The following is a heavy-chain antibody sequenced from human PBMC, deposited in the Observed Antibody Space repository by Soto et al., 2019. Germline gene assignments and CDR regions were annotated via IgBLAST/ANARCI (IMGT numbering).Heavy chain of an antibody. V-gene: IGHV3-7*01. CDR1: GFTLSSYW. CDR2: IKQDGSEK. D-gene: IGHD6-19*01. CDR3: ARDADASGWYHYGMDV. Sequence: EVQLVESGGGLVQPGGSLRLSCAASGFTLSSYWMNWVRQAPGNGLERVANIKQDGSEKYYLDSVKGRFIISRDNAKNALYLQMNSLRAEDTAVYYCARDADASGWYHYGMDVWGQGTMVTASS. J-gene: IGHJ6*02.